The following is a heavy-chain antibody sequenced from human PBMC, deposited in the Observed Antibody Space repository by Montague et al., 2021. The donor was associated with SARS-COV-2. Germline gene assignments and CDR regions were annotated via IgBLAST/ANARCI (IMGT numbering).Heavy chain of an antibody. CDR1: GGSISSYY. V-gene: IGHV4-59*08. J-gene: IGHJ6*02. CDR2: IYYSGST. Sequence: SETLSLTCTVSGGSISSYYWSWIRQPPGTGLEWVGYIYYSGSTNYNPSLKSRVTISVDTSKNQFSLKLSSVTAADTAVYYCARLTADERLLWFGELLYDYYYYGMDVWGQGTTVTVSS. CDR3: ARLTADERLLWFGELLYDYYYYGMDV. D-gene: IGHD3-10*01.